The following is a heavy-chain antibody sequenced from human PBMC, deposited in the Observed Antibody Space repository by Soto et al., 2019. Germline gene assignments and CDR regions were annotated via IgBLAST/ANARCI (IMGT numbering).Heavy chain of an antibody. J-gene: IGHJ6*02. CDR2: ISSSSSYT. CDR3: ESLKGAIYGMDV. CDR1: GFTFSDYY. V-gene: IGHV3-11*06. D-gene: IGHD1-26*01. Sequence: SGGSLRLSCAASGFTFSDYYMSWIRQAPGKGLEWVSYISSSSSYTNYADSVKGRFTISRDNAKNSLYLQMNSLRAEDTAVYYCESLKGAIYGMDVWGQGTTVTVSS.